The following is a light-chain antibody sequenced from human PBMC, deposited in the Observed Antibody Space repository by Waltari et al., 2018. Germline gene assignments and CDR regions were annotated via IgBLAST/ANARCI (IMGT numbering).Light chain of an antibody. J-gene: IGKJ3*01. CDR3: QQRSKLFT. CDR1: QSVSSY. CDR2: DAS. Sequence: EIVLTQSPATPSLSPGERATLSCRTSQSVSSYLAWYQQKPGQPPRLLLFDASKRATGIPARFSGSGSGTDFTLTISSLGPEDFAVYYCQQRSKLFTFGPGTKVDIK. V-gene: IGKV3-11*01.